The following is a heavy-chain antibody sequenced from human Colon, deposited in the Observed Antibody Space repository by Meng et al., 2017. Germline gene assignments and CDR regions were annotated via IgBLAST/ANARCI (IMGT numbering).Heavy chain of an antibody. CDR3: ASRGSYYWTGDFDY. J-gene: IGHJ4*02. CDR1: GFTFSDYY. V-gene: IGHV3-11*04. Sequence: GGSLRLFCAASGFTFSDYYMSWIRQAPGKGLEWVSYISSSGSTIYYADSVKGRFTISRDNAKNSLYLQMNSLRAEDTAVYYCASRGSYYWTGDFDYWGQGTLVTVSS. D-gene: IGHD1-26*01. CDR2: ISSSGSTI.